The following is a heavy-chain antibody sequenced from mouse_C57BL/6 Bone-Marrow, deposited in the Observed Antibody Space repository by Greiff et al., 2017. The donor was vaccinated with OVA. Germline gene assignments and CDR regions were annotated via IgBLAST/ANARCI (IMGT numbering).Heavy chain of an antibody. Sequence: VQLQQSGAELVKPGASVKMSCKASGYTFTSYWITWVKQRPGQGLEWIGDIYPGSGSTNYNEKFKSKATLTVDTSSSTAYMQLSSLTSEDSAVYDCAREGYGNYEGYAMDYWGQGTSVTVSS. D-gene: IGHD2-1*01. CDR1: GYTFTSYW. J-gene: IGHJ4*01. V-gene: IGHV1-55*01. CDR2: IYPGSGST. CDR3: AREGYGNYEGYAMDY.